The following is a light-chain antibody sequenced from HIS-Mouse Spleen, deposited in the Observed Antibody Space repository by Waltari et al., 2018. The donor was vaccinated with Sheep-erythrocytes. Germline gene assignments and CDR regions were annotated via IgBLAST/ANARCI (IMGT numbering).Light chain of an antibody. J-gene: IGLJ1*01. CDR3: CSYAGSYNHV. CDR2: DVS. Sequence: QSALTQPRSVSGSPGQSVTITCTGTSSHVRGYTYVSWYQQHPGKAPKLMIYDVSKRPSGVPDRFSGSKSGNTASLTISGLQAEDEADYYCCSYAGSYNHVFATGTKVTVL. CDR1: SSHVRGYTY. V-gene: IGLV2-11*01.